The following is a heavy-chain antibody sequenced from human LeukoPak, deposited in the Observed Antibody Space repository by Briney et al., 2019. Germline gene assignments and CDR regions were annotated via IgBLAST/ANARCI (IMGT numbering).Heavy chain of an antibody. CDR3: ATIAVADPYYYGMDV. CDR1: GFIFDDYA. V-gene: IGHV3-9*01. Sequence: GGSLRLSCAASGFIFDDYAMHWVRQAPGKGLEWVSGISWNSGSIGYADSVKGRFTISRDNAKNSLYLQMNSLRAEDTALYYCATIAVADPYYYGMDVWGQGTTVTVSS. D-gene: IGHD6-19*01. CDR2: ISWNSGSI. J-gene: IGHJ6*02.